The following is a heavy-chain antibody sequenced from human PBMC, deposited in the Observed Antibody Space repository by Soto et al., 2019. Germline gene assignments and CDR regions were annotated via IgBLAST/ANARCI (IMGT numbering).Heavy chain of an antibody. Sequence: SETLSLTCTVSGGSISSYYWSWIRQPPGKGLEWIGYIYYSGSTNYNPSLKSRVTISVDTSKNQFSLKLSSVTAADTAVYYCARAFGLNYGDFDYYYYYGMDVWGQGTTVTVSS. J-gene: IGHJ6*02. D-gene: IGHD4-17*01. V-gene: IGHV4-59*01. CDR3: ARAFGLNYGDFDYYYYYGMDV. CDR2: IYYSGST. CDR1: GGSISSYY.